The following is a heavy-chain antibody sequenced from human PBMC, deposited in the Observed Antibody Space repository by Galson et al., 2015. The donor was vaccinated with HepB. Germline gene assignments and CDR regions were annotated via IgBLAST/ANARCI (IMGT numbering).Heavy chain of an antibody. V-gene: IGHV1-8*01. CDR1: GCTFIDYD. Sequence: SVTVSCKASGCTFIDYDINWVRQATGQGLEWMGWMNPYSGSTGYAQNFQGRVTMTRDTAIGTAYMELSSLRSEDTAVYYCARGWGDYGDYISYGMDVWGQGTTVTVFS. CDR2: MNPYSGST. CDR3: ARGWGDYGDYISYGMDV. D-gene: IGHD4-17*01. J-gene: IGHJ6*02.